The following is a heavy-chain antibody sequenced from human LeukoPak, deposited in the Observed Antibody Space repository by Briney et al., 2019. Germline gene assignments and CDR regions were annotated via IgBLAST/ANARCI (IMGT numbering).Heavy chain of an antibody. Sequence: SETLSLTCTVSGGSISSYYWSWIRQPPGKGLEWIGYIYYSGSTNYNPSLKSRVTISVDTSKNQFSLKLSSVTAADTAVYYCARVVVPRLFDYCGQGTLVTVSS. CDR2: IYYSGST. CDR3: ARVVVPRLFDY. J-gene: IGHJ4*02. CDR1: GGSISSYY. D-gene: IGHD2-15*01. V-gene: IGHV4-59*01.